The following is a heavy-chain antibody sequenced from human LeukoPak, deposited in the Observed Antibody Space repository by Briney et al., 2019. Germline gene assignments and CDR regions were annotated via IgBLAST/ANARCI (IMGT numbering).Heavy chain of an antibody. J-gene: IGHJ6*02. D-gene: IGHD5-24*01. Sequence: ASVKVSCKASGYTFTSYGISWVRQAPGQGLEWMGWISAYNGNTNYAQKLQGRVTMTTDTSTSTAYMELRSLRSDDTAVYYCAREDEEMATGGLYYYYGMDAWGQGTTVTVS. CDR2: ISAYNGNT. V-gene: IGHV1-18*01. CDR3: AREDEEMATGGLYYYYGMDA. CDR1: GYTFTSYG.